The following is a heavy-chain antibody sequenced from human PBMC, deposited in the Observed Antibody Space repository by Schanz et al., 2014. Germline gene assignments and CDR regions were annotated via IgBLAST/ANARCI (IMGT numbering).Heavy chain of an antibody. CDR1: GFIFSNYG. Sequence: QVQLVESGGGVVQPGGSLRLSCAASGFIFSNYGMHWVRQAPGKGLEWVAVIWNNGVTKYYADSVRGRFTMSRDNSKNTLYLQMNSLRAEDTAVYYCARANYRRKINFDYWGRGTLVTVSS. CDR2: IWNNGVTK. V-gene: IGHV3-33*01. J-gene: IGHJ4*02. D-gene: IGHD3-10*01. CDR3: ARANYRRKINFDY.